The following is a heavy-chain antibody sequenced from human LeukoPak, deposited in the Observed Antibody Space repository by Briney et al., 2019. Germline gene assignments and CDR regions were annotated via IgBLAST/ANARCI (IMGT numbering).Heavy chain of an antibody. D-gene: IGHD2-15*01. CDR3: ARPVTATNRFYFFDS. CDR1: GITVSDNY. J-gene: IGHJ4*02. CDR2: ISYDGSNK. V-gene: IGHV3-30-3*01. Sequence: GGSLRVSCAASGITVSDNYMSWVRQAPGKGLEWVAVISYDGSNKYYADSVKGRFTISRDNSKNTLYLQMNSLRAEDTAVYYCARPVTATNRFYFFDSWGQGTLVTVSS.